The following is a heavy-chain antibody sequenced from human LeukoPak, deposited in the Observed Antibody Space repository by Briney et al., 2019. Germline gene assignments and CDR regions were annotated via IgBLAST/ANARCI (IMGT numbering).Heavy chain of an antibody. CDR2: ISSSGSTI. CDR1: GFTFSDYY. CDR3: ARAVTVESNWFDP. D-gene: IGHD2/OR15-2a*01. V-gene: IGHV3-11*01. Sequence: GGSLRLSCAASGFTFSDYYMSWIPQAPGKGLEWVSYISSSGSTIYYAASVKGRFTISRDNAKNSLYLQMNSLRAEDTAVYYCARAVTVESNWFDPWGQGTLVTVSS. J-gene: IGHJ5*02.